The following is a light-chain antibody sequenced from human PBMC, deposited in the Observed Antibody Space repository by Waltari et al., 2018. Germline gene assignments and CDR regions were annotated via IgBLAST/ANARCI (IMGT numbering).Light chain of an antibody. V-gene: IGKV1-17*01. Sequence: DIEMTQSPSSLSASVGYRVTITCRASQGIRNDLGWFQQKPRKANKPLSYAASRLQSGVPSRFSGSGSGTEFTLTISSLQPEDFATDYSLQHNNYPLTFGPGTKVDIK. J-gene: IGKJ3*01. CDR3: LQHNNYPLT. CDR1: QGIRND. CDR2: AAS.